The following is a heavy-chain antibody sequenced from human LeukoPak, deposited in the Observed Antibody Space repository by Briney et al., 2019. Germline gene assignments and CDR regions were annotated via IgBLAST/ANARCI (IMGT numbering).Heavy chain of an antibody. CDR1: GFTFSNAW. CDR2: IKSKTDGGTT. V-gene: IGHV3-15*01. Sequence: GGSLRLSCAASGFTFSNAWMSWVRQAPGKGLEWVGRIKSKTDGGTTDNAAPVKGRFTISRDDSKNTLYLQMNSLKTEDTAVYYCTTDLLWFGEYGYYYGMDVWGQGTTVTVSS. J-gene: IGHJ6*02. D-gene: IGHD3-10*01. CDR3: TTDLLWFGEYGYYYGMDV.